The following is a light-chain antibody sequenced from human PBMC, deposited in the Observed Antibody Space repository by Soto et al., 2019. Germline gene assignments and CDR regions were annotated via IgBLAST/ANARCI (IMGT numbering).Light chain of an antibody. CDR3: QQYYGSPLT. V-gene: IGKV4-1*01. CDR2: WAS. Sequence: DIVMTQSPDSLAVSLGERATINCKSSQSVLYSSNNRNYLLWYQQKPGQPPKLLIHWASTRESGVPGRFSGSGSGTDFTLTISNLQAEDVAVYYCQQYYGSPLTFGGGTKVDIK. CDR1: QSVLYSSNNRNY. J-gene: IGKJ4*01.